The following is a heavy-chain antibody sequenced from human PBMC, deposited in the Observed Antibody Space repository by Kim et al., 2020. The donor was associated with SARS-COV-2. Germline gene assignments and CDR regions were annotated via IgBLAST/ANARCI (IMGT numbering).Heavy chain of an antibody. V-gene: IGHV4-59*01. CDR3: ARDQTPLRLRYFDWLGGGFDY. Sequence: SETLSLTCTVSGGSISSYYWSWIRQPPGKGLEWIGYIYYSGSTNYNPSLKSRVTISVDTSKNQFSLKLSSVTAADTAVYYCARDQTPLRLRYFDWLGGGFDYWGQGTLVTVSS. J-gene: IGHJ4*02. CDR1: GGSISSYY. D-gene: IGHD3-9*01. CDR2: IYYSGST.